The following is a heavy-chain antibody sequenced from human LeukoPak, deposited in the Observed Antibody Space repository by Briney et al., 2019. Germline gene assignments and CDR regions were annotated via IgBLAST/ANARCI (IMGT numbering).Heavy chain of an antibody. D-gene: IGHD6-13*01. CDR3: TKYSSSHGMDV. J-gene: IGHJ6*04. CDR1: GFTFGDYA. V-gene: IGHV3-49*04. CDR2: IRSKAYGGTT. Sequence: GGSLRLSCTASGFTFGDYAMSWVRQAPGKGLERVGFIRSKAYGGTTEYAASVKGRFTISRDDSKSIAYLQMNSLKTEDTAVYYCTKYSSSHGMDVWGKGTTVTVSS.